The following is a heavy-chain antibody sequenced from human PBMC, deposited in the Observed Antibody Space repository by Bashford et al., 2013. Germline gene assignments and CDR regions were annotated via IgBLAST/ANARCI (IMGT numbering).Heavy chain of an antibody. J-gene: IGHJ4*02. V-gene: IGHV3-11*04. CDR2: ITSSGTTM. CDR3: AREQSESLYFDH. Sequence: RQAPGKGLEWLSFITSSGTTMYYADSVKGRFTVSRDNAKNSLHLQMSSLRDEDTAVYYCAREQSESLYFDHVGPGNPGHRLL. D-gene: IGHD3-3*01.